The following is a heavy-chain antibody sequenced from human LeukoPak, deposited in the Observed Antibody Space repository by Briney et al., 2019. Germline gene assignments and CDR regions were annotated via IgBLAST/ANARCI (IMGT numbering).Heavy chain of an antibody. D-gene: IGHD2-2*01. J-gene: IGHJ2*01. Sequence: GGSLRLSCAASGFTFSSYWMSWVRQAPGKGLEWVGFIRSKAYGGTTEYAASVKGRFTISRDDSKSIAYLQMNSLKTEDTAVYYCALMLVVPAAISSFDLWGRGTLVTVSS. V-gene: IGHV3-49*04. CDR3: ALMLVVPAAISSFDL. CDR1: GFTFSSYW. CDR2: IRSKAYGGTT.